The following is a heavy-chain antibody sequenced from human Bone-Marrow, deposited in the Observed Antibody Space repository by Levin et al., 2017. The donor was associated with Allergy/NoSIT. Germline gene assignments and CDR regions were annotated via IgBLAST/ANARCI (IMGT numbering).Heavy chain of an antibody. CDR3: AAGFGV. CDR1: GFTFSTYW. Sequence: PGESLKISCAASGFTFSTYWMHLVRQAPGMGLVWVSRINSDGYNTNYADSVRGRFTISRDNAKNTLYLQMNSLRAEDTAMYYCAAGFGVWGQGTLVTVSS. D-gene: IGHD3-10*01. V-gene: IGHV3-74*01. J-gene: IGHJ4*02. CDR2: INSDGYNT.